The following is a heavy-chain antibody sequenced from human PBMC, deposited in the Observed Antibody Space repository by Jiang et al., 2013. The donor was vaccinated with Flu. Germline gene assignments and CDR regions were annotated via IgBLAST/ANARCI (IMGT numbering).Heavy chain of an antibody. Sequence: QTLSLTCAISGDSVSSNIATWNWIGQSPSRGLEWLGRTYYRSTWYYDYAASVKSRITINPDTSKNQFSLQLSSVTPEDTAVYYCAESGYFREYFQNWGQGTLVTVSS. V-gene: IGHV6-1*01. CDR3: AESGYFREYFQN. CDR1: GDSVSSNIAT. J-gene: IGHJ1*01. CDR2: TYYRSTWYY. D-gene: IGHD3-3*01.